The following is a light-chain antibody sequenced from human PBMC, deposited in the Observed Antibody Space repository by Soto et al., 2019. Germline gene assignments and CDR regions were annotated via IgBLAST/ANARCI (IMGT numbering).Light chain of an antibody. CDR2: GAS. CDR3: QHYADSPHT. J-gene: IGKJ5*01. CDR1: QSVRSGS. V-gene: IGKV3-20*01. Sequence: PGEGATLSCRASQSVRSGSLAWYQQKPGQAPRLLIYGASSRATDIPDRFSGSGYGTDFILTISRREPEDFAVYYCQHYADSPHTFGQGTRLEIK.